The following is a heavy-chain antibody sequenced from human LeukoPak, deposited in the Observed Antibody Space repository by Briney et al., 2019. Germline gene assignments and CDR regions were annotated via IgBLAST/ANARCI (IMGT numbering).Heavy chain of an antibody. CDR1: GFTFSSYG. CDR2: ISYDGDKK. V-gene: IGHV3-30*18. Sequence: PGGSLRLSCAASGFTFSSYGMHWVRQVPGKGLEWVAVISYDGDKKYYADSVKGRFTISRDNSKNTLYLQMNSLRAEDAAVYYCAKDKGWRGYYFDYWGQGTLVTVSS. J-gene: IGHJ4*02. D-gene: IGHD2-15*01. CDR3: AKDKGWRGYYFDY.